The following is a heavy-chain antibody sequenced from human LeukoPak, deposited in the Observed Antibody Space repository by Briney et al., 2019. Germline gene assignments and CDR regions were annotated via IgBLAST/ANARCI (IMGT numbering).Heavy chain of an antibody. CDR1: GFTFSGHW. J-gene: IGHJ4*02. V-gene: IGHV3-7*01. Sequence: GGSLRLSCAASGFTFSGHWMSWVRQAPGKGLEWVASIRQDGSEKHYVDSVEGRFTISRDNAKNSLHLQMNSLRAEDTAVYYCARGPNSNWSGLDFWGQGTLLTVSS. CDR3: ARGPNSNWSGLDF. CDR2: IRQDGSEK. D-gene: IGHD6-6*01.